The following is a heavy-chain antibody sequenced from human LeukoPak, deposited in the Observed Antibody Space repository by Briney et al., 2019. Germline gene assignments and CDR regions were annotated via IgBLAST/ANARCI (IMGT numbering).Heavy chain of an antibody. J-gene: IGHJ4*02. CDR2: VYYSGNT. CDR3: ARHQRTYYDVLTGADPFDY. CDR1: GGSISSDYYY. V-gene: IGHV4-39*01. Sequence: SETLSLTCTVPGGSISSDYYYWGRIRQPPGKGLEWIGSVYYSGNTYYNPSLKSRLTISVVTSKNQFSLNLSSVTAADTAVYYCARHQRTYYDVLTGADPFDYWGQGTLVTVSS. D-gene: IGHD3-9*01.